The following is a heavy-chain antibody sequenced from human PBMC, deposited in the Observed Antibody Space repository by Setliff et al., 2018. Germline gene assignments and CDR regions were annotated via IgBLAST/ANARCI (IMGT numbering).Heavy chain of an antibody. V-gene: IGHV1-46*01. CDR3: ARSGVGSGLLWFEKDWFDP. CDR2: INPSGGST. CDR1: GYTFTSYY. D-gene: IGHD3-10*01. Sequence: WASVKVSCKASGYTFTSYYMHWVRQAPGQGLEWMGIINPSGGSTSYAQKFQGRVTMTRDTSTSTVYMELSSLRSEDTAVYYCARSGVGSGLLWFEKDWFDPWGQGTLVTVSS. J-gene: IGHJ5*02.